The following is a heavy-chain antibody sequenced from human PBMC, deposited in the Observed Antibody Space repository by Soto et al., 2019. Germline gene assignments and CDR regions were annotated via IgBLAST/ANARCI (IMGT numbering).Heavy chain of an antibody. J-gene: IGHJ6*02. CDR2: IIPISGTA. CDR3: ARSQGSSTSLAIYYYYYYGMAV. Sequence: QVQLVQSGAEVKKPGSSVKVSCKASGGTFSSYAISWVRQSPGQGLEWMGGIIPISGTANYAQKFQGRVTITADESTSTAYMELSSLRSEDTAVYYCARSQGSSTSLAIYYYYYYGMAVWGQGPTVPVSS. CDR1: GGTFSSYA. V-gene: IGHV1-69*01. D-gene: IGHD2-2*01.